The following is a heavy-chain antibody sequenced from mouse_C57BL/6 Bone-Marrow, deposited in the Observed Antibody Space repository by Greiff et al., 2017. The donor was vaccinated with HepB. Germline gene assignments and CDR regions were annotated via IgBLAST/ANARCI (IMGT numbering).Heavy chain of an antibody. D-gene: IGHD2-4*01. CDR3: TTLIYYDYESWFAY. J-gene: IGHJ3*01. CDR1: GYTFTDYY. Sequence: QVQLQQSGAELVRPGASVKLSCKASGYTFTDYYINWVKQRPGQGLEWIARIYPGSGNTYYNEKFKGKATLTAEKSSSTAYMQLSSLTSEDSAVYFCTTLIYYDYESWFAYWGQGTLVTVSA. CDR2: IYPGSGNT. V-gene: IGHV1-76*01.